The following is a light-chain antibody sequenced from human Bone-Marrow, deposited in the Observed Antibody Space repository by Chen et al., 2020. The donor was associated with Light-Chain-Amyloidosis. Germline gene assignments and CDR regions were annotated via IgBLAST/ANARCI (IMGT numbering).Light chain of an antibody. J-gene: IGKJ4*01. Sequence: EIVLTQSPGTLSLSPGEGANLSCRASQTISSNYLTWYQQKFGQAPRLLIYGSSSRATGIPDRFTGRGSGTDFTLTISRLEPEDCAMYYCQQYGTSPLTFGGGTKVEIK. CDR1: QTISSNY. CDR3: QQYGTSPLT. V-gene: IGKV3-20*01. CDR2: GSS.